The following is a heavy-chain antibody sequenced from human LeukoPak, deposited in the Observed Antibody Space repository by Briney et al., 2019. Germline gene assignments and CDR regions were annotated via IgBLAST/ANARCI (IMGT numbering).Heavy chain of an antibody. Sequence: ASVKVSCKASGYTFTGYYMHWVRQAPGQGLEWMGWINPNSGGTNYAQKFQGRVTMTRDTSISTAYMELSRLRSDDTAVYYCARARIAVAGTGGYYFDYWGQGTLVTVSS. CDR2: INPNSGGT. J-gene: IGHJ4*02. CDR3: ARARIAVAGTGGYYFDY. V-gene: IGHV1-2*02. D-gene: IGHD6-19*01. CDR1: GYTFTGYY.